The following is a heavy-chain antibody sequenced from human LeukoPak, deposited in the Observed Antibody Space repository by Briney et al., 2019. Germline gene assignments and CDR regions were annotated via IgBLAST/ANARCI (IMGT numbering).Heavy chain of an antibody. D-gene: IGHD4-17*01. CDR2: IYYGGST. CDR3: ARVPISTTARGYFDY. V-gene: IGHV4-61*01. J-gene: IGHJ4*02. Sequence: SETLSLTCTVSGGSVSSGSYYWSWIRQPPGKGLEWIGYIYYGGSTTYNPSLKSRFTISVDTSKNKFSLKLNSVTAADTAVYYCARVPISTTARGYFDYWGRGTLVTVSS. CDR1: GGSVSSGSYY.